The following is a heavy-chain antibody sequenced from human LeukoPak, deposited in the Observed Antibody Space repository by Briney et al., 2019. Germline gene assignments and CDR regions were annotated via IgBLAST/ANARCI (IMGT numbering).Heavy chain of an antibody. Sequence: SQTLSLTCTVSGGSISSGGYYWSWIRQHPGKGLEWIGYIYYSGSTYYNPSLKSRVTISVDTSKNQFSLKLSSVTAADTAVYYCARGSFNGSGSYSYYYYYGMDVWGQGTTVTVSS. CDR2: IYYSGST. CDR3: ARGSFNGSGSYSYYYYYGMDV. D-gene: IGHD3-10*01. J-gene: IGHJ6*02. V-gene: IGHV4-31*03. CDR1: GGSISSGGYY.